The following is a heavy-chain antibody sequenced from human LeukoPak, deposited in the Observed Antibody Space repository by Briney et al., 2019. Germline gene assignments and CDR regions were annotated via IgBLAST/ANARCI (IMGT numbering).Heavy chain of an antibody. CDR3: QRGWGDGYNFDAFDI. D-gene: IGHD5-24*01. J-gene: IGHJ3*02. Sequence: PSETLSLTCTVSGGSISSYYWSWIRQPPGKGLEWIGYIYYSGSTNYNPSLKSRVTISVDTSKNQFSLKLSSVTAADMAVYYCQRGWGDGYNFDAFDIWGQGTMVTVSS. CDR2: IYYSGST. CDR1: GGSISSYY. V-gene: IGHV4-59*01.